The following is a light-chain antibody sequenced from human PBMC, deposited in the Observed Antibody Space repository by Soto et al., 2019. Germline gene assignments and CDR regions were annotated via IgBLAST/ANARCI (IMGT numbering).Light chain of an antibody. CDR2: DAS. J-gene: IGKJ1*01. V-gene: IGKV1-5*01. CDR3: QQYNSYST. CDR1: QSISSW. Sequence: DIVMTQSPDSLAVSLGERATMNCKCSQSISSWLAWYQQKPGKAPKLLIYDASSLESGVPSRFSGSGSGTEFTLTISSLQPDDFATYYCQQYNSYSTFGQGTKVDI.